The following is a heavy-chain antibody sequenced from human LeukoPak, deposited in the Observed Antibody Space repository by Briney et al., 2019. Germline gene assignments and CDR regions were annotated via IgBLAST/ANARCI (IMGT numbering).Heavy chain of an antibody. Sequence: PGGSLRLSCAASGFTFSSYAMSWVRQAPGKGLEWVSVIYSGGSTYYADSVKGRFTISRDNSKNTLYLQMNSLRAEDTAVYYCARDPRYYDSSGYSPLDAFDIWGQGTMVTVSS. D-gene: IGHD3-22*01. CDR2: IYSGGST. CDR3: ARDPRYYDSSGYSPLDAFDI. CDR1: GFTFSSYA. V-gene: IGHV3-66*01. J-gene: IGHJ3*02.